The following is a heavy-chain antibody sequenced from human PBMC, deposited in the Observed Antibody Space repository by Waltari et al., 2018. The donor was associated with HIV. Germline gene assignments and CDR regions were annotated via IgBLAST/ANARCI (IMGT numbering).Heavy chain of an antibody. CDR1: GFTFSSYW. D-gene: IGHD5-18*01. CDR3: ARSGIQLWTHYGMDV. CDR2: RKQDGSEK. V-gene: IGHV3-7*01. Sequence: EVQLVESGGGLVQPGGSLRLSCAASGFTFSSYWMSWVRQAPGKGLEWVANRKQDGSEKYYVDSVKGRFTISRDNAKNSLYLQMNSLRAEDTAVYYCARSGIQLWTHYGMDVWGQGTTVTVSS. J-gene: IGHJ6*02.